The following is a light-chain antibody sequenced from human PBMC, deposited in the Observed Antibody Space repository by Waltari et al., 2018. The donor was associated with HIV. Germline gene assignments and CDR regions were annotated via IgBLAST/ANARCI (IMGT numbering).Light chain of an antibody. CDR2: KDG. Sequence: SYELTQPPSVSVSPGQTASIPCSGDKLGDKYACWYQQKPGQSPVLVIYKDGKRPSGVPERFPGFNSGNTATLTISGTQAMDEADYYWQAWDSDTPKVFGGGTKLTVL. CDR1: KLGDKY. V-gene: IGLV3-1*01. CDR3: QAWDSDTPKV. J-gene: IGLJ2*01.